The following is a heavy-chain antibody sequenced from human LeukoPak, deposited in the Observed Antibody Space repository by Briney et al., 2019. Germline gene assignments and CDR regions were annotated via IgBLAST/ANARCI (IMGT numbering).Heavy chain of an antibody. CDR1: GGTFSSYA. CDR2: IIPIFGTA. D-gene: IGHD2-2*01. J-gene: IGHJ4*02. V-gene: IGHV1-69*13. Sequence: ASVKVSCKASGGTFSSYAISWVRQAPGQGLEWMGGIIPIFGTANYAQKFQGRVTITADESTSTAYMELSSLRSEDTAVYYCAAVVPAVMGYFDYWGQGTLVTVSS. CDR3: AAVVPAVMGYFDY.